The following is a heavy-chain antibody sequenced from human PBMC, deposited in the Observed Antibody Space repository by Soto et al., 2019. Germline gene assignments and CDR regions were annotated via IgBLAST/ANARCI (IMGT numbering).Heavy chain of an antibody. D-gene: IGHD2-2*01. CDR3: ARSQGSSTSLEIYYYYYYGMDV. J-gene: IGHJ6*02. V-gene: IGHV1-69*01. Sequence: QVQLVQSGAEVKKPGSSVKVSCTASGCTFSSYAISWVRQAPGQGLEWMGGIIPISGTANYAQKFQGRVTITADESTSTAYRELSSLRSEDTAVYYCARSQGSSTSLEIYYYYYYGMDVWGQGTTVTVSS. CDR2: IIPISGTA. CDR1: GCTFSSYA.